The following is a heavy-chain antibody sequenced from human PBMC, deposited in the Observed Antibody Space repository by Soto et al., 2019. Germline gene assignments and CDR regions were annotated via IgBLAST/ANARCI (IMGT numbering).Heavy chain of an antibody. V-gene: IGHV2-5*02. J-gene: IGHJ4*02. Sequence: QITLKESGPTLVKPTQTLTLTCTFSGFSLSTTEEGVAWIRQPPGKALEWLALIYWDDDKRYSPSLKSRLTITKDTSKNQVLLTMTNMDPVDTATYYCAHRFDWYYFDQWGRGTLVTVSS. CDR3: AHRFDWYYFDQ. CDR2: IYWDDDK. D-gene: IGHD3-9*01. CDR1: GFSLSTTEEG.